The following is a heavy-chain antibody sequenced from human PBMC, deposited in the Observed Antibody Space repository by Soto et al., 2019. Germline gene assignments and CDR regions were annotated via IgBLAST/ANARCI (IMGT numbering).Heavy chain of an antibody. D-gene: IGHD2-8*01. CDR2: IYYSGST. Sequence: SETLSLTCTVSGGSISSYYWGWIRQPPGKGLEWIGYIYYSGSTNYNPSLKSRVTISVDTSKNQFSLKLSSVTAADTAVYYCARRAMTHGTFDIWGQGTMVTVSS. V-gene: IGHV4-59*08. CDR1: GGSISSYY. CDR3: ARRAMTHGTFDI. J-gene: IGHJ3*02.